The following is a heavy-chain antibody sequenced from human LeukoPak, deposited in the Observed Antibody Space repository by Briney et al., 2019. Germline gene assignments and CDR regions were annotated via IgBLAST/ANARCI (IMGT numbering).Heavy chain of an antibody. V-gene: IGHV3-11*06. CDR2: ISGSGSHT. J-gene: IGHJ4*02. D-gene: IGHD6-13*01. Sequence: GGSLRLSCAASGFTFSDYYMSWIRQAPGKGLEWLSYISGSGSHTPYPDFEKGRFIFFRNHAKHSLSQELKSLGVDDTAIYYCARVGSTAEAGTPGYWGEGTLVTVSS. CDR3: ARVGSTAEAGTPGY. CDR1: GFTFSDYY.